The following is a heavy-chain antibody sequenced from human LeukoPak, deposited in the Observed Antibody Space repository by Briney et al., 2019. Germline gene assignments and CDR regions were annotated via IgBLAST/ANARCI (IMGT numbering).Heavy chain of an antibody. CDR2: LRDTGGT. CDR3: VTMKRGDIFGFFDF. CDR1: GGSISSHY. J-gene: IGHJ4*02. D-gene: IGHD5-18*01. Sequence: PSETLSLTCTVSGGSISSHYWGWIRQHPGKGLEWIAYLRDTGGTKANPSLESRVALSEDTSKNQFSLRLTSVTAADTAIYYSVTMKRGDIFGFFDFWSQGILATVSS. V-gene: IGHV4-59*11.